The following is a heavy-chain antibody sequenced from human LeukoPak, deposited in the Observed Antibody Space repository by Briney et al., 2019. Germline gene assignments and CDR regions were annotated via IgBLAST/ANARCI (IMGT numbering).Heavy chain of an antibody. D-gene: IGHD2-8*01. CDR3: AKGPMARFDF. V-gene: IGHV3-23*01. CDR2: ISPSGDNT. Sequence: QPGGSLRLSCAASGFTFSSYGMSWVRQAPGKGLEWVSAISPSGDNTYYADSVKGRFTISRDNSKNTLYLQMNSLRAGDTAVYYCAKGPMARFDFWGQGTLVTVSS. J-gene: IGHJ4*02. CDR1: GFTFSSYG.